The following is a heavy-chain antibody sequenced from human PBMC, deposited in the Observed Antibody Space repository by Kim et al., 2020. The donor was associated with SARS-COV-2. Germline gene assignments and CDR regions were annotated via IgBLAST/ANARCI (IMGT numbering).Heavy chain of an antibody. CDR3: ARGLLFSVVTPVDY. Sequence: ASVKVSCKASGYTFTSYDINWVRQATGQGLEWMGWMNPNSGNTGYAQKFQGRVTMTRNTSISTAYMELSSLRSEDTAVYYCARGLLFSVVTPVDYWGQGTLVTVSS. D-gene: IGHD2-21*02. CDR2: MNPNSGNT. CDR1: GYTFTSYD. J-gene: IGHJ4*02. V-gene: IGHV1-8*01.